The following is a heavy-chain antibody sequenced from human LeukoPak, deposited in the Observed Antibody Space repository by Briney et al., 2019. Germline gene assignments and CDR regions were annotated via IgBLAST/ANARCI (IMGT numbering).Heavy chain of an antibody. D-gene: IGHD1-26*01. CDR3: AKDFGGAPFGS. CDR1: GFTFSSYA. Sequence: SGGSLRLSCAASGFTFSSYAMSWVRQAPGKGLEWVAVISYDGSNKYYADSVKGRFTISRDNSKNTLYLQMNSLRAEDTAVYYCAKDFGGAPFGSWGQGTLVTVSS. CDR2: ISYDGSNK. J-gene: IGHJ5*02. V-gene: IGHV3-30*18.